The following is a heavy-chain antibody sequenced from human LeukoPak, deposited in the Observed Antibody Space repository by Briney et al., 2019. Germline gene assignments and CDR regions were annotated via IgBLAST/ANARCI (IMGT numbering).Heavy chain of an antibody. Sequence: GGSLRLSCAASGFTFGSYAMTWVRQAPGKGLEWVSAISTSGDNTYYADSVKGRFTISRDNAKNSLYLQMNSLRAEDTAVYYCARDFNYYYYYGMDVWGQGTTVTVSS. CDR1: GFTFGSYA. CDR3: ARDFNYYYYYGMDV. V-gene: IGHV3-21*01. J-gene: IGHJ6*02. CDR2: ISTSGDNT.